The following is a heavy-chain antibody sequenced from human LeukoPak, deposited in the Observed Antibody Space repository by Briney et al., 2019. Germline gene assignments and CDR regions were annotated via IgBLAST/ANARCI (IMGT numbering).Heavy chain of an antibody. CDR1: GGTFSSYA. D-gene: IGHD6-13*01. Sequence: SVKVSCKASGGTFSSYAISWVRQAPGQGLEWMGGIIPIFGTANYAQKFQGRVTITTDESTSTAYMELSSLRSDDTAVYYCARGLSSSSPPGSFWGQGTLVTVSS. V-gene: IGHV1-69*05. J-gene: IGHJ4*02. CDR3: ARGLSSSSPPGSF. CDR2: IIPIFGTA.